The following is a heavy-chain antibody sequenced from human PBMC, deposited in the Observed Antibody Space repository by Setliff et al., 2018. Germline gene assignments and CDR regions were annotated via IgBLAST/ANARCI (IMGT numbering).Heavy chain of an antibody. CDR3: ARLSGELEYDWFDP. D-gene: IGHD1-1*01. CDR2: IYYSGST. CDR1: GGSISSSSYY. J-gene: IGHJ5*02. Sequence: SETLSLTCTVSGGSISSSSYYWGWIRQPPGKGLEWIGSIYYSGSTYYNPSLKSRVTISVDTSKNQFSLKLSSVTAADTAVYYCARLSGELEYDWFDPWGQGTLVTVSS. V-gene: IGHV4-39*01.